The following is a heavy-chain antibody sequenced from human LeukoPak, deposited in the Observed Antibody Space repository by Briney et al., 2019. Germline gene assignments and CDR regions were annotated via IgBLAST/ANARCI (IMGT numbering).Heavy chain of an antibody. Sequence: SGTLSLTCTVSGGSISSSSYYWGWIRQPPGKGLKWIGSIYHSGSTYYNPSLKSRVTISVDTSKNQFSLKLSSVTAADTAVYYCARDSSGYRDYWGQGTLVTVSS. CDR3: ARDSSGYRDY. CDR2: IYHSGST. D-gene: IGHD3-22*01. CDR1: GGSISSSSYY. V-gene: IGHV4-39*07. J-gene: IGHJ4*02.